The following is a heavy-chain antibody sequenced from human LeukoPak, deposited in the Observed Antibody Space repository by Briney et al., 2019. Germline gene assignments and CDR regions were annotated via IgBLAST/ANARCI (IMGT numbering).Heavy chain of an antibody. CDR1: GYTFTAY. Sequence: ASVKVSCKASGYTFTAYMHWVRQAPGQGLEWMGCINPNSGDTDYAQKFQGRVTMTRDTSISTAYMELTRLRSDDTAVYYCARGLLSTFYYVSGTYYNLPDFDYWGQGTLITVSS. CDR3: ARGLLSTFYYVSGTYYNLPDFDY. J-gene: IGHJ4*02. CDR2: INPNSGDT. D-gene: IGHD3-10*01. V-gene: IGHV1-2*02.